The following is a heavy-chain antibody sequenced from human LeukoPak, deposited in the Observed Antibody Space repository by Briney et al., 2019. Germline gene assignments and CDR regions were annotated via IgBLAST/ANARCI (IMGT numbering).Heavy chain of an antibody. J-gene: IGHJ1*01. CDR1: GYTFIGYY. D-gene: IGHD2-2*01. V-gene: IGHV1-2*02. CDR2: INPKGGGT. Sequence: ASVKVSCKASGYTFIGYYMHWVRQAPGQGLEWMGWINPKGGGTNYAQKFQGRVTMTRDTSLSTAYMELIRLTSDDTAVYYCAKEAGDCSSTSCQEYFHHWGQGTLVTVSS. CDR3: AKEAGDCSSTSCQEYFHH.